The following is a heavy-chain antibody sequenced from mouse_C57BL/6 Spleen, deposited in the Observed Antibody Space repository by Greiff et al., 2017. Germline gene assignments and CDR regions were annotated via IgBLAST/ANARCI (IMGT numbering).Heavy chain of an antibody. D-gene: IGHD1-1*01. CDR2: IYPGDGDT. CDR3: GREGDYYGSSSFAY. J-gene: IGHJ3*01. V-gene: IGHV1-80*01. CDR1: GYAFSSYW. Sequence: QVQLKESGAELVKPGASVKISCKASGYAFSSYWMNWVKQRPGKGLEWIGQIYPGDGDTNYNGKFKGKATLTADKSSRTAYMQLSSLTSEDSAVSFWGREGDYYGSSSFAYWGQGTLVTVSA.